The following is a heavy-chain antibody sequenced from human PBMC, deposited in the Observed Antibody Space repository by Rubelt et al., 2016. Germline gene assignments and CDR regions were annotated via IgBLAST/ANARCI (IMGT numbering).Heavy chain of an antibody. V-gene: IGHV4-38-2*02. D-gene: IGHD3-3*01. CDR1: GYSISSGYY. CDR2: IYHSCST. J-gene: IGHJ5*02. Sequence: QVQLQESGPGLVKPSETLSLTCTVSGYSISSGYYWGWIRQPPGKGLEWIGSIYHSCSTYYNPSLKSRVTISVDTSKNQFSLKLSSVTAADTAVYYCASADYDFWSGSDRNWFDPWGQGTLVTVSS. CDR3: ASADYDFWSGSDRNWFDP.